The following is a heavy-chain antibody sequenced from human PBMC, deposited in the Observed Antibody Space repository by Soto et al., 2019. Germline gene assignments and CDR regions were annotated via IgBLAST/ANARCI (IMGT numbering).Heavy chain of an antibody. CDR2: IHHDGST. CDR1: GGSIISTTW. D-gene: IGHD4-17*01. CDR3: ARMDLDGDYSYFHY. Sequence: PSETLSLTFAVSGGSIISTTWWSWVRQPPGKGLEWIGEIHHDGSTNYNPSLKSRFTISRDNAKNTLYLQMNSLRAEDTAVYYCARMDLDGDYSYFHYWGQGILVTVSS. J-gene: IGHJ4*02. V-gene: IGHV4-4*02.